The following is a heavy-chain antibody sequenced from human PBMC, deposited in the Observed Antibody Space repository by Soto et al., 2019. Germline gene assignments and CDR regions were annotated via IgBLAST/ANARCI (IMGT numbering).Heavy chain of an antibody. Sequence: SETLSLTCTVSGGSISSYYWSWIRQPPGKGLEWIGYIYYSGSTNYNPSLKSRVTISVDTSKNQFSLKLGSVTAADTAVYYCAREKGRVAGSLEYYYYYGMDVWGQGTTVTVSS. CDR1: GGSISSYY. CDR3: AREKGRVAGSLEYYYYYGMDV. V-gene: IGHV4-59*01. D-gene: IGHD6-19*01. CDR2: IYYSGST. J-gene: IGHJ6*02.